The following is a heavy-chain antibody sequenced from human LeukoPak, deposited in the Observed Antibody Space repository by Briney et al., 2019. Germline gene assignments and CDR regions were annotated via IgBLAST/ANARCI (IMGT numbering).Heavy chain of an antibody. CDR2: ISWDSGGI. Sequence: PGWSLRLSCAASEFTFADYAMHWVRLAPGKGLEWVSGISWDSGGIDYADSVKGRFTISRDNAKNSLYLQLNSLRTEDTALYYCARGGHRITAGTLYWYFGLWGRGTLVTVSS. V-gene: IGHV3-9*01. J-gene: IGHJ2*01. CDR3: ARGGHRITAGTLYWYFGL. D-gene: IGHD6-13*01. CDR1: EFTFADYA.